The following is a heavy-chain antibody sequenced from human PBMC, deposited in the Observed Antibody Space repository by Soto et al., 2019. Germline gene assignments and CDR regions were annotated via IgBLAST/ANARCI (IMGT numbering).Heavy chain of an antibody. CDR3: ARSIVVVTALDY. D-gene: IGHD2-21*02. V-gene: IGHV1-3*01. J-gene: IGHJ4*02. Sequence: GASVKVSCKACGYTFTNYAMHWVRQAHGQRLEWMGWINAGNGNTKYSQKFQGRVTITRDTSASTAYMELSSLRSEDTAVYYCARSIVVVTALDYWGQGTLVTAPQ. CDR2: INAGNGNT. CDR1: GYTFTNYA.